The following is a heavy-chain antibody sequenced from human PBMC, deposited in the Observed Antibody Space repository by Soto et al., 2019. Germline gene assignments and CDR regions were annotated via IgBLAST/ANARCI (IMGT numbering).Heavy chain of an antibody. J-gene: IGHJ3*02. CDR1: AFRFSTYA. CDR3: ARERRTVGTTGGFDM. CDR2: ISYDGNNK. Sequence: HPGGSLRLSCAASAFRFSTYAMHWVRQAPGKGLEWVAIISYDGNNKNYADSVQGRFTISRDTSKNAVHLQMNSLRTDDTAVYFCARERRTVGTTGGFDMWGQGTVVTVSS. D-gene: IGHD1-26*01. V-gene: IGHV3-30-3*01.